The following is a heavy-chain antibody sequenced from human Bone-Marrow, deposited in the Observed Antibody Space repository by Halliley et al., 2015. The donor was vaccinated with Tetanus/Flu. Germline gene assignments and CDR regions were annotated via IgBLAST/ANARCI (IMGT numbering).Heavy chain of an antibody. D-gene: IGHD6-19*01. CDR3: ALYSSGWAGDFYYYGMDV. J-gene: IGHJ6*02. V-gene: IGHV4-59*01. CDR2: TYYRGSS. Sequence: YTYYRGSSPYNPPLRSRVTMSIDTSKNQFSLELTSVTAADTGVYYCALYSSGWAGDFYYYGMDVWGQGTTVTVS.